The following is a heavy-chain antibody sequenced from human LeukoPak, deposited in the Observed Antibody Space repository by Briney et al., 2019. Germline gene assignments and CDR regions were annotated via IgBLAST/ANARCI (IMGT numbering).Heavy chain of an antibody. D-gene: IGHD6-13*01. CDR2: IYYSGGT. J-gene: IGHJ4*02. V-gene: IGHV4-59*08. Sequence: SETLSLTCTVSGDSISSYYWSWIRQPPGKELEWIGYIYYSGGTNYNPSLKSRVTILVDTSKNQFSLKLSSVTAADTAVYYCARHPGIAAAGDYWGQGTLVTVSS. CDR3: ARHPGIAAAGDY. CDR1: GDSISSYY.